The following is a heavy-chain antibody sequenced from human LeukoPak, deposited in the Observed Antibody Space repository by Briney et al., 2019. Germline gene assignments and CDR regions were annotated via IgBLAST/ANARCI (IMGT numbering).Heavy chain of an antibody. CDR3: ARYLGYYYYYMDV. CDR1: SGSFSGYY. J-gene: IGHJ6*03. V-gene: IGHV3-7*01. CDR2: INPDGSEK. D-gene: IGHD2-2*01. Sequence: ASETLSLTCAVYSGSFSGYYWSWIRQPPGKGLEWVANINPDGSEKYYVHSVKGRFTISRDNAKNSLYLQMNSLRAEDTAVYYCARYLGYYYYYMDVWGKGTTVTVSS.